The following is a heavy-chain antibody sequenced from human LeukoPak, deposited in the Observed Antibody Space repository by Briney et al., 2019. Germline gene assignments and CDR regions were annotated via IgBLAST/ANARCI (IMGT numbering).Heavy chain of an antibody. Sequence: RGESLKISCHASGYIFTTYWIGWVRQMPGKGLEWMGIIYPSDSDTRYNPSFQGQVTISAGKSISTAYLQLSGLEASDTAIYYCARGYSSSWAFDYWGQGTLVTVSS. D-gene: IGHD6-13*01. CDR2: IYPSDSDT. CDR3: ARGYSSSWAFDY. V-gene: IGHV5-51*01. J-gene: IGHJ4*02. CDR1: GYIFTTYW.